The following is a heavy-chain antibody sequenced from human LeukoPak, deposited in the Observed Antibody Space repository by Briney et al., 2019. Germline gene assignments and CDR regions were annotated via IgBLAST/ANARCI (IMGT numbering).Heavy chain of an antibody. CDR2: IYYSGST. Sequence: SETLSLTRTVSGGSISSSSYYWGWIRQPPGKGLEWIGSIYYSGSTYYNPSLKSRVTISVDTSKNQFSLKLSSVTAADTAVYYCASCGGACPHWGQGTLVTVSS. D-gene: IGHD2-21*02. CDR3: ASCGGACPH. V-gene: IGHV4-39*07. J-gene: IGHJ4*02. CDR1: GGSISSSSYY.